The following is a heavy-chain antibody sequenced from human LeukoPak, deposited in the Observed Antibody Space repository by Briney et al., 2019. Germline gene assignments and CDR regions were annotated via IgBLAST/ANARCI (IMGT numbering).Heavy chain of an antibody. V-gene: IGHV3-7*01. D-gene: IGHD6-13*01. J-gene: IGHJ4*01. Sequence: GGSLRLSCAASGLTFSSYWMSWVRQAPGKGLEWVANIKQDGSEKSYVDSVKGRFTISRDNTKSSLYLQINSLRAEDTAVYYCARDGTAAGLYFDLWGQGTLVTVSS. CDR1: GLTFSSYW. CDR3: ARDGTAAGLYFDL. CDR2: IKQDGSEK.